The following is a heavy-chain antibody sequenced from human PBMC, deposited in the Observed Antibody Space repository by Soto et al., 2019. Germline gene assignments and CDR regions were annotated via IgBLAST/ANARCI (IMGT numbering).Heavy chain of an antibody. CDR3: ARDYYDSSGYYRFDY. CDR2: IIPIFGTA. Sequence: SVKVSCKASGGTFSSYAISWVRQAPGQGLEWMGGIIPIFGTANYAQKFQGRVTITADESTSTAYMELSSLRSEDTAVYYCARDYYDSSGYYRFDYWGQGTLVTVSS. CDR1: GGTFSSYA. J-gene: IGHJ4*02. V-gene: IGHV1-69*13. D-gene: IGHD3-22*01.